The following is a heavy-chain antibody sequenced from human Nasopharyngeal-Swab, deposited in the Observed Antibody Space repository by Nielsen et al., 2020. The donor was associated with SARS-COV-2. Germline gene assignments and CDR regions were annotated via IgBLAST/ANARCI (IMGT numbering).Heavy chain of an antibody. V-gene: IGHV4-39*07. CDR1: GGSISSSSYY. CDR3: ARSLPLFFPFPHFDY. J-gene: IGHJ4*02. CDR2: IYYSGST. Sequence: SETLSLTCTVSGGSISSSSYYWGWIRQPPGKGLEWIGSIYYSGSTYYNPSLKSRVTISVDTSKNQFSLKLSSVTAADTAVYYCARSLPLFFPFPHFDYWGQGTLVTVSS. D-gene: IGHD3-3*01.